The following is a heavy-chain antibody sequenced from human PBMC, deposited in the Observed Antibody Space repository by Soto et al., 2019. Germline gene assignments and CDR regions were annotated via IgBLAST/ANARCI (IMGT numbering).Heavy chain of an antibody. Sequence: QVQLQESGPGLVKPSQTLSLTCTVSGGSISSGGYYWSWIRQHPGKGLEWIGYIYYSGSTYYNPSLKSRVTISVDTSKNQFSLKLSSVTAADTAVYYCARGLGYSYGSFFDYWGQGTLVTVSS. V-gene: IGHV4-31*03. J-gene: IGHJ4*02. CDR3: ARGLGYSYGSFFDY. D-gene: IGHD5-18*01. CDR1: GGSISSGGYY. CDR2: IYYSGST.